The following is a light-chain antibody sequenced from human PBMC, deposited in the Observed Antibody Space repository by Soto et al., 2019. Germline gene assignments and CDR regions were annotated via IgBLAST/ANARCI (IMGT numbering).Light chain of an antibody. CDR2: GAS. V-gene: IGKV3-15*01. CDR1: QTVSSN. J-gene: IGKJ5*01. Sequence: ILMTQSPSTLAVSPGERATLSCRASQTVSSNLAWYQQKPGQAPRLLIYGASTRATGIPARFSGSGSGTEFTLTISSLQSEDFEVYYCQQYNNWPCTFGQGTRLEIK. CDR3: QQYNNWPCT.